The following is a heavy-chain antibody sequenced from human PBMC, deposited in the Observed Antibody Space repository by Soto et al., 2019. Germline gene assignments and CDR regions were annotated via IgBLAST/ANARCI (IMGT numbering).Heavy chain of an antibody. D-gene: IGHD3-3*01. Sequence: EVQLVESGGGLVQPGGSLRLSCAASGFTISSYSMNWVRQAPGKGLEWVSYISSSSSTIYYADSVKGRFTISRDNAKNSLYLQMNSLRAEDTAVYYCARDLYDFWSGTGAFDICGQGTMVTVSS. V-gene: IGHV3-48*01. J-gene: IGHJ3*02. CDR1: GFTISSYS. CDR2: ISSSSSTI. CDR3: ARDLYDFWSGTGAFDI.